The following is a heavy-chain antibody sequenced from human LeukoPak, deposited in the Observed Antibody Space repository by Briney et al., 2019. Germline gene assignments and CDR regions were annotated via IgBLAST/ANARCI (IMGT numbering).Heavy chain of an antibody. CDR2: IYSGGST. D-gene: IGHD4-23*01. V-gene: IGHV3-53*01. J-gene: IGHJ4*02. Sequence: GGSLRLSCAASGFTFSSNYMSWVRQAPGKGLEWVSVIYSGGSTYYADSVKGRFTISRDNSKNTLYLQVNSLRAEDTAVYYCATMVRRWYYFDYWGQGTLVTVPS. CDR3: ATMVRRWYYFDY. CDR1: GFTFSSNY.